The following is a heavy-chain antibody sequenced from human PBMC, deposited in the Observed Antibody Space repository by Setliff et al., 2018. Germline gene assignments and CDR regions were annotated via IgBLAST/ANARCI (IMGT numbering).Heavy chain of an antibody. CDR3: ARDPRDVYRRGGDCWGPIYGGNSYAFDI. CDR2: IIATVGGV. V-gene: IGHV1-69*13. D-gene: IGHD2-21*02. J-gene: IGHJ3*02. Sequence: GASVKVSCKTSGGTFSDNAMSWVRQAPGQGPEWMGGIIATVGGVSYAQKFQGRVTITADESTTTVYMELSSLTSEDTAMYYCARDPRDVYRRGGDCWGPIYGGNSYAFDIWGQGTMVTVSS. CDR1: GGTFSDNA.